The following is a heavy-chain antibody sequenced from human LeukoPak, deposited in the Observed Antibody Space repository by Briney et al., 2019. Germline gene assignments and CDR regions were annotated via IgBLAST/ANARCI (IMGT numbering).Heavy chain of an antibody. J-gene: IGHJ6*03. D-gene: IGHD1-26*01. CDR2: IGTSASYI. CDR3: ARDPYSGGYWNYYYYYMDV. Sequence: GGSLRLSCAASGFTFSTYIMDWVRQAPGKGLEWVSSIGTSASYISYADSMKGRFTISRDNAKNSLFLQMNSLPAEDTAVYYCARDPYSGGYWNYYYYYMDVWGKGTTVTISS. V-gene: IGHV3-21*01. CDR1: GFTFSTYI.